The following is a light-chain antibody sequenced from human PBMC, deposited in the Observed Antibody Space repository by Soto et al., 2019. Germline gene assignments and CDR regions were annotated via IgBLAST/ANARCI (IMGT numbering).Light chain of an antibody. V-gene: IGKV3-15*01. CDR3: QQYNNWWT. J-gene: IGKJ1*01. CDR2: GAS. Sequence: IVMTQSPATLSVSPGERATLSCRASQSVSSNLAWYQQKPGQDPRLLIYGASTRATGIPARFSGSGSGTEFTLTISSLQSEDFAVYYCQQYNNWWTFGQGTKVDIK. CDR1: QSVSSN.